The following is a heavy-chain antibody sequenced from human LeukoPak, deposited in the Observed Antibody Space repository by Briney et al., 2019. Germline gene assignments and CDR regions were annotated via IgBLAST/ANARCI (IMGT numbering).Heavy chain of an antibody. V-gene: IGHV3-7*01. CDR2: IKQDGSEK. J-gene: IGHJ6*03. Sequence: GGSLRLSCAASGFTFSSYWMSWVRQAPGKGLEWVANIKQDGSEKYYVDSVKGRFTISRDNAKNSLYLQMNSLRAEDTAVYCCAKGQGWEHSYCYYYMDVWGKGTTVTISS. CDR3: AKGQGWEHSYCYYYMDV. D-gene: IGHD1-26*01. CDR1: GFTFSSYW.